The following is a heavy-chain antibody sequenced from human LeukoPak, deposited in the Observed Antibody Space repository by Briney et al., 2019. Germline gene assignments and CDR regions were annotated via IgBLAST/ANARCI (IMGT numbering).Heavy chain of an antibody. J-gene: IGHJ1*01. CDR3: ARGRVKYDSTFQH. CDR2: MNPNSGNT. CDR1: GYTFTIYD. Sequence: ASVNVSCKASGYTFTIYDINWVRQATGQGLGWMGWMNPNSGNTGYAQKFQGRVTMTRNISISTAYMELSSLRSEDTAVYYCARGRVKYDSTFQHWGRAPWSPSPQ. V-gene: IGHV1-8*01. D-gene: IGHD3-22*01.